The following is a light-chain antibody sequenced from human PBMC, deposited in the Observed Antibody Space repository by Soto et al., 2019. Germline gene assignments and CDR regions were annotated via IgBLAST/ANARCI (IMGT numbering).Light chain of an antibody. CDR1: RDISSS. V-gene: IGKV1-27*01. J-gene: IGKJ2*01. CDR3: QKYNSAPNT. CDR2: AAS. Sequence: DVQMTQSPSSLSASVGDRVTITCRVSRDISSSLAWYQQKPGKVPKLLIYAASTLHAGVQSRFSGSGSGTFFTLTINSLQPEDVATYYCQKYNSAPNTFGRGTRLEIK.